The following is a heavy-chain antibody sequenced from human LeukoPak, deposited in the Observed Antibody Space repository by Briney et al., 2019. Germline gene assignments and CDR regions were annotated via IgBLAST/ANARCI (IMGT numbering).Heavy chain of an antibody. D-gene: IGHD6-6*01. CDR1: GGSISSSSYY. Sequence: SETLSLTCTVSGGSISSSSYYWGWIRQPPGKGLEWIGSIYYSGSTYYNPSLKSRVTISVDTSKNQFSLKLSSVTAADTAVYYCARSSTAASPLIAARRFDYWGQGTLVTVSS. CDR2: IYYSGST. J-gene: IGHJ4*02. V-gene: IGHV4-39*01. CDR3: ARSSTAASPLIAARRFDY.